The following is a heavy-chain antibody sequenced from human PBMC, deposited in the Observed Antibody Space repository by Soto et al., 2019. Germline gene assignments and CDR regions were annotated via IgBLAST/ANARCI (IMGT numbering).Heavy chain of an antibody. CDR1: GFTFSSYV. V-gene: IGHV3-23*01. Sequence: GGSLRLSCAASGFTFSSYVMSWVRQAPGKGLEWVLDISASGGSTDYADSVKGRFTISRDNSKNTLYLQMNSLRAEDTAVYYCAKGLGHYYHYAMEVWGQGTTVTVSS. CDR3: AKGLGHYYHYAMEV. CDR2: ISASGGST. D-gene: IGHD7-27*01. J-gene: IGHJ6*02.